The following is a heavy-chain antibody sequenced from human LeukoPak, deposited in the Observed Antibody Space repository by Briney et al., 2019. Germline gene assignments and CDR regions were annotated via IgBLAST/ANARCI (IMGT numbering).Heavy chain of an antibody. CDR1: GYTFTGYY. CDR3: ARARVGDSSGLDAFDI. CDR2: INPNSGGT. Sequence: ASVKVSCKASGYTFTGYYMHWVRQAPGQGLEWMGWINPNSGGTNYAQKFQGWVTMTRDTSISTAYMELSRLRSDDTAVYYCARARVGDSSGLDAFDIWGQGTMVTVSS. V-gene: IGHV1-2*04. D-gene: IGHD6-19*01. J-gene: IGHJ3*02.